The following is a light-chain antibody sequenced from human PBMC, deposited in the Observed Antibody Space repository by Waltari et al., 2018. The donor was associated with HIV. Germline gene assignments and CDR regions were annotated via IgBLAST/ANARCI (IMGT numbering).Light chain of an antibody. CDR2: EVS. CDR1: SSDIGAYNY. J-gene: IGLJ2*01. V-gene: IGLV2-14*01. CDR3: SSYTRGTTPVV. Sequence: QSALTQPASVSGSPGQSITISCSGTSSDIGAYNYVSWYQKYPGQAPKLLIYEVSYRPSGVSSRFSASKSGNMASLTSSGLQAEDEAHYYCSSYTRGTTPVVFGGGTKLTVL.